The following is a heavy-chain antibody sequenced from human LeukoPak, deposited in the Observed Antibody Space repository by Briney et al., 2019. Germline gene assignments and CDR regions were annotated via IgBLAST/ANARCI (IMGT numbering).Heavy chain of an antibody. D-gene: IGHD1-26*01. J-gene: IGHJ4*02. CDR2: ITPDSGDT. CDR1: GYTFTSYD. V-gene: IGHV1-2*06. CDR3: ARDLSSTPYWELDY. Sequence: GASVKVSCKASGYTFTSYDIHWVRQAPGQEPEWMGRITPDSGDTNYALQFQGRVTMTRDTSINTAYMDLSRLTSDDTAVYYCARDLSSTPYWELDYWGQGTLVTVSS.